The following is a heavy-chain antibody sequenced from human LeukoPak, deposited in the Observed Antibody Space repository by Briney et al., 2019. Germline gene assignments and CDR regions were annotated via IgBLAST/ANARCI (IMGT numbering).Heavy chain of an antibody. CDR2: FYSGGST. D-gene: IGHD4-11*01. Sequence: GGSLRLSCAASGFTVSSNYMTWVRQAPGKGLEWVSVFYSGGSTYYADSVKGRFTISRDNSKNTLYLQMNSLRAEDTAVYYCARARGYSKPNWFDPWGQGTLVTVSS. CDR1: GFTVSSNY. V-gene: IGHV3-66*01. CDR3: ARARGYSKPNWFDP. J-gene: IGHJ5*02.